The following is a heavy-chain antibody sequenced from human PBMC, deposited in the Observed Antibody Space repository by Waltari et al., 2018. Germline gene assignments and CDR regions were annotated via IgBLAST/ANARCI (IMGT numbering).Heavy chain of an antibody. D-gene: IGHD6-13*01. J-gene: IGHJ2*01. Sequence: EVQLLESGGGLVQPGGSLRPPCAAPGFTFDPFACTWVRQAPGKGLEWVSAISGSGGSTYYADSVKGRFTISRDNSKNMLYLQMNSLRAEDTAVYYCAKDRGGYSSSWHYWYFDLWGRGTLVTVSS. CDR3: AKDRGGYSSSWHYWYFDL. V-gene: IGHV3-23*01. CDR1: GFTFDPFA. CDR2: ISGSGGST.